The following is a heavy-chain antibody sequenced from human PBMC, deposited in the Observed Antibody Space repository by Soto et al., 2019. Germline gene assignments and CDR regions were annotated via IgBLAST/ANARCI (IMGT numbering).Heavy chain of an antibody. CDR3: ITFYGSGSYWYYYGMDV. Sequence: EVQLVESGGGLAKPGGSLRLSCAASGFTFSKAWMSWVRQAPGKGLEWVGRIKSKTDGGTTDYAAPVKGRFTISRDDSKNTLNLQMNSLKTEDTAVYYCITFYGSGSYWYYYGMDVWGQGTTVTVSS. V-gene: IGHV3-15*01. D-gene: IGHD3-10*01. CDR1: GFTFSKAW. CDR2: IKSKTDGGTT. J-gene: IGHJ6*02.